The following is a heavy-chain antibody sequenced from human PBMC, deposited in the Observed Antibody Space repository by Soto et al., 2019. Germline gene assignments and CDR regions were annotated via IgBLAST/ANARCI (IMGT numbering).Heavy chain of an antibody. D-gene: IGHD6-19*01. Sequence: QVQLVESGGGVVQPGRSLRLSCAASGFTFSSYAMHWVRQAQGKGLEWVAVISYDGSNKYYADSVKGRFTISRDNSKNTLYLQMNSLSAEDTAVYYCARASNGWYYDYWGQGTLVTVSS. J-gene: IGHJ4*02. V-gene: IGHV3-30-3*01. CDR2: ISYDGSNK. CDR1: GFTFSSYA. CDR3: ARASNGWYYDY.